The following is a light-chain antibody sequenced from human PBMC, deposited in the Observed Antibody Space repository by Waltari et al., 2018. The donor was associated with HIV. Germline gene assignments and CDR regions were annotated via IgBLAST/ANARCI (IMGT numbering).Light chain of an antibody. V-gene: IGLV8-61*02. Sequence: QTVVTQEPSPSESARKTNTLTFCLDSGSGSKSSFPSCYQVTPGQPPRSLLYNTDVRASGVPDWYSGAIVGNKAALTITGAPADDDSLYYCVLYVRSGRVFDGEPKLTVL. CDR3: VLYVRSGRV. CDR2: NTD. CDR1: SGSGSKSSF. J-gene: IGLJ2*01.